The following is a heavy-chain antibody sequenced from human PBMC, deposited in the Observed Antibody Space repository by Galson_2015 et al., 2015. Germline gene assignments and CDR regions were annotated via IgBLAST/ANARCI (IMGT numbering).Heavy chain of an antibody. J-gene: IGHJ6*02. CDR2: IYSGGST. CDR3: ARDRIVVVPAAMEYYYYGMDV. CDR1: GFTVSSNY. V-gene: IGHV3-66*02. Sequence: SLRLSCAASGFTVSSNYMSWVRQAPGKGLEWVSVIYSGGSTYYADSVKGRFTISRDNSKNTLYLQMNSLRAEDTAVYYCARDRIVVVPAAMEYYYYGMDVWGQGTTVTVSS. D-gene: IGHD2-2*01.